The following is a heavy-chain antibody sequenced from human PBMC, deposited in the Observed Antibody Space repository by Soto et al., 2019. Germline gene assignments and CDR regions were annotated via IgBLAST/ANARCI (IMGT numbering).Heavy chain of an antibody. D-gene: IGHD6-13*01. CDR2: LYFNGGT. J-gene: IGHJ5*02. V-gene: IGHV4-30-4*01. Sequence: QVQLQESGPGLVKPSQTLSLTCNVSGGPINSPDYYWSWIRQSPGKGLEWIGDLYFNGGTQYNPSLRTPVSMSLDTTKKHFSLKMRSVTAADTAVYYCARGISKYSSWYEPHTWFDDWGQGALVTVSS. CDR1: GGPINSPDYY. CDR3: ARGISKYSSWYEPHTWFDD.